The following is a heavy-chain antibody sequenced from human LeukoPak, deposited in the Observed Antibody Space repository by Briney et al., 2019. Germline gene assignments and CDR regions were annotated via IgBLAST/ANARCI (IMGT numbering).Heavy chain of an antibody. CDR2: ISGSGGST. V-gene: IGHV3-23*01. CDR3: ATSMRGILRYFDWLPDAFDI. J-gene: IGHJ3*02. CDR1: GFTFSSYA. D-gene: IGHD3-9*01. Sequence: PGGPLRLSCAASGFTFSSYAMSWVRQAPGKGLEWVSAISGSGGSTYYADSVKGRFTISRDNSKNTLYLQMNSLRAEDTAVYYCATSMRGILRYFDWLPDAFDIWGQGTMVTVSS.